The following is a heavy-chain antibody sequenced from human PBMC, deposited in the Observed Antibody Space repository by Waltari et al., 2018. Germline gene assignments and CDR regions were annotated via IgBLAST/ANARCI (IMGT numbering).Heavy chain of an antibody. V-gene: IGHV1-2*06. J-gene: IGHJ4*02. D-gene: IGHD3-3*01. Sequence: QVQLVQSGAEVKKPGAAVKVSCQASGYTFTGRYMQWVRQAPGQGLEWMGRINPNTGDTIYAQKFQGRVTMTRDTSISTAYMEVNRLTSDDTAVYYCARAEDYDFWIGYKIDYWGQGTLVTVSS. CDR2: INPNTGDT. CDR1: GYTFTGRY. CDR3: ARAEDYDFWIGYKIDY.